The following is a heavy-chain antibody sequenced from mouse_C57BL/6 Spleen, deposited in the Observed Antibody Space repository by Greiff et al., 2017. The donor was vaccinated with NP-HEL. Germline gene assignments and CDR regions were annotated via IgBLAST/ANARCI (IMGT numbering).Heavy chain of an antibody. CDR2: IYPGSGST. Sequence: QVQLQQPGAELVKPGASVKMSCKASGYTFTSYWITWVKQRPGQGLEWIGDIYPGSGSTNYNEKFKSKATLTVDTSSSTAYMQLSSLTSEDSAVYYSARSYGNYGYFDYWGQGTTLTVSS. J-gene: IGHJ2*01. V-gene: IGHV1-55*01. D-gene: IGHD2-1*01. CDR1: GYTFTSYW. CDR3: ARSYGNYGYFDY.